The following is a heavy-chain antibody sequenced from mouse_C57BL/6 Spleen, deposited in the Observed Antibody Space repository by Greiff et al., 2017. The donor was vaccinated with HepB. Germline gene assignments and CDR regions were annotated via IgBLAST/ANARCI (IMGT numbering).Heavy chain of an antibody. Sequence: VQLQQSGAELVKPGASVKLSCKASGYTFTEYTIHWVKQRSGQGLEWIGWFYPGSGSIKYNEKFKDKATLTADKSSSTVYMELSRLTSEASAVYFCARHERRNYYGSSYGYFDVWGTGTTVTVSS. CDR2: FYPGSGSI. CDR1: GYTFTEYT. D-gene: IGHD1-1*01. V-gene: IGHV1-62-2*01. J-gene: IGHJ1*03. CDR3: ARHERRNYYGSSYGYFDV.